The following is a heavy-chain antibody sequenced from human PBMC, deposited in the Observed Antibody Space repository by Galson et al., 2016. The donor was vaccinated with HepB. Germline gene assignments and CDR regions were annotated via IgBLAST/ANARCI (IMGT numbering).Heavy chain of an antibody. D-gene: IGHD2-21*02. Sequence: SETLSLTCTVSGGSISSSSYYWDWIRQPPGKGLEWIGTIYYSGNTYYNPSLKSRVTISVDTSKNQFSLKLSSVTAADTAVYYCARHRTYGDSPAAFEIWGQGTMVTVSS. CDR2: IYYSGNT. CDR3: ARHRTYGDSPAAFEI. CDR1: GGSISSSSYY. J-gene: IGHJ3*02. V-gene: IGHV4-39*01.